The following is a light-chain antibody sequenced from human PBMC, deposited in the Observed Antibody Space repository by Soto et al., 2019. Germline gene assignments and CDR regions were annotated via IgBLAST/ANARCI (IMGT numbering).Light chain of an antibody. CDR1: QSVSSN. Sequence: EIVMTQSPATLSVSPGERATLSCRASQSVSSNLAWYQQKPGQAPRLLLYSASTRATGIPGRFSGSGSGTEFTLTITSLQSEDFAVYYCQQHNYWPSFGQGTKLEIK. J-gene: IGKJ2*01. V-gene: IGKV3-15*01. CDR3: QQHNYWPS. CDR2: SAS.